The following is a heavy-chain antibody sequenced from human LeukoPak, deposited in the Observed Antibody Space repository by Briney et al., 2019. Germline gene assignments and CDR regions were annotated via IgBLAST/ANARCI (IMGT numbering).Heavy chain of an antibody. V-gene: IGHV4-34*08. CDR2: INHSGTT. D-gene: IGHD5-18*01. CDR3: ATRRLGYSYEDGSYFQH. Sequence: SENLSLNCAVYGVTFSGYYWSWIRQRPGKGLEWIGEINHSGTTNYNPSLKSRFTISVDTSKNQFSLKLSSVTAADTAMYYCATRRLGYSYEDGSYFQHWGQGTLVTVSS. CDR1: GVTFSGYY. J-gene: IGHJ1*01.